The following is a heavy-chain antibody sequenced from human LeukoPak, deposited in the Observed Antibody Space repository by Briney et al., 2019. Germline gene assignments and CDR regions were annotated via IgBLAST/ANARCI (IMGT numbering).Heavy chain of an antibody. Sequence: SETLSLTCAVYGGSFSGYYWSWIRQPPGKGLEWIGEINHSGSTNYNPSLKSRVTISVDTSKNQFSLKLSSVTAADTAVYYCARGGGYSYGLFIWGQGTLVTVSS. CDR1: GGSFSGYY. CDR2: INHSGST. V-gene: IGHV4-34*01. D-gene: IGHD5-18*01. J-gene: IGHJ4*02. CDR3: ARGGGYSYGLFI.